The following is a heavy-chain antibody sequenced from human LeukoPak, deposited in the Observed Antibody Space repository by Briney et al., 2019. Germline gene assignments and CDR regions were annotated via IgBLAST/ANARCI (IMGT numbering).Heavy chain of an antibody. CDR2: IYHSGST. D-gene: IGHD1-26*01. CDR3: ARDASGSYSSGY. Sequence: SETLSLTCTVSGYSISSGYYWGWIRQPPGKGLAWIGSIYHSGSTYYNPSLKSRVTISVDTSKNQFSLKLSSVTAADTAVYYCARDASGSYSSGYWGQGTLVTVSS. CDR1: GYSISSGYY. J-gene: IGHJ4*02. V-gene: IGHV4-38-2*02.